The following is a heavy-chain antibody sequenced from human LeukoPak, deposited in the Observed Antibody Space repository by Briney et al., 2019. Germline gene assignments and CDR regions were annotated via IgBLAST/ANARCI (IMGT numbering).Heavy chain of an antibody. CDR2: INHSGST. CDR1: GGSFSGYY. D-gene: IGHD3-3*01. Sequence: SETLSLTCAVYGGSFSGYYWSWIRQPPGKGLEWIGEINHSGSTNYNPSLKSRVTISADTSKNQFSLKLSSVTAADTAVYYCARHDFLEWFDYWGQGTLVTVSS. J-gene: IGHJ4*02. V-gene: IGHV4-34*01. CDR3: ARHDFLEWFDY.